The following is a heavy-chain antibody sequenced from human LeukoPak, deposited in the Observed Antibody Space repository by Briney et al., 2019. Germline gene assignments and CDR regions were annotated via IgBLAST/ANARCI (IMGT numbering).Heavy chain of an antibody. CDR3: AKESALLAAAGRHYYYYYYMDV. CDR2: KGSARSNK. V-gene: IGHV3-33*06. J-gene: IGHJ6*03. CDR1: QITIITNG. Sequence: AATQITIITNGITRGRKAPGKGLVQASVKGSARSNKYYADSVKGRFTISRDNSKNTLYLQMNSLRAEDTAVYYCAKESALLAAAGRHYYYYYYMDVWGKGTTVTVSS. D-gene: IGHD6-13*01.